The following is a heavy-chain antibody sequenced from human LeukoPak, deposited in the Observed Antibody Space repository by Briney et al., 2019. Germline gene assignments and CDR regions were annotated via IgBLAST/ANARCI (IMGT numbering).Heavy chain of an antibody. CDR1: GFTFSSYG. CDR3: ARDGGFGAFDI. Sequence: GGSLRLSCAASGFTFSSYGMTWVRQAPGKGLEWVSYISSSSSTIYYADSVKGRFTISRDNAKNSLYLQMNSLRAEDTAVYYCARDGGFGAFDIWGQGTMVTVSS. D-gene: IGHD3-10*01. V-gene: IGHV3-48*01. J-gene: IGHJ3*02. CDR2: ISSSSSTI.